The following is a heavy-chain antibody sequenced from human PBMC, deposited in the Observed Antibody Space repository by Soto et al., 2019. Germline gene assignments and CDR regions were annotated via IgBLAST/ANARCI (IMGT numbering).Heavy chain of an antibody. CDR2: FRTGGDDATT. J-gene: IGHJ4*02. Sequence: GSLRLSCAASGFTFSSYSMSWVRQAPGKGLEWVSGFRTGGDDATTYYADSVKGRFTISRDNSKNMLFLQMSSLTDEDTAVYYCARAREPEYSSAIFFDIWGQGALVTVSS. V-gene: IGHV3-23*01. CDR3: ARAREPEYSSAIFFDI. D-gene: IGHD5-18*01. CDR1: GFTFSSYS.